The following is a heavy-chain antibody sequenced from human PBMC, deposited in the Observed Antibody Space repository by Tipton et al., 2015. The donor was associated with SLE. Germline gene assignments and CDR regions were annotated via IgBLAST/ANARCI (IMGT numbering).Heavy chain of an antibody. CDR3: ARELSSWPIDS. CDR1: GFTFSSYG. D-gene: IGHD6-13*01. CDR2: IWYDGSNK. J-gene: IGHJ4*02. Sequence: RSLRLSCAASGFTFSSYGMHWVRQAPGKGLEWVAVIWYDGSNKYYADSVKGRFTISRDNSKNTLYLQMKSLRTEDTAVYYCARELSSWPIDSWGQGTLVTVSS. V-gene: IGHV3-33*01.